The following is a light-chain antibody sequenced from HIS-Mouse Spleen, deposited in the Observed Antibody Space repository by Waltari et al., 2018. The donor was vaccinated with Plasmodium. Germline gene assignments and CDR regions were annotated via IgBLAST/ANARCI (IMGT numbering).Light chain of an antibody. CDR1: KLGYKY. V-gene: IGLV3-1*01. CDR3: QAWDSSTVV. Sequence: SYELTQPPSVSVSPGQTASITCSGDKLGYKYACWYQQQPGKSPVLVIYQDSKRPSGIPGRFSGSNSGNTATLTISGTQAMDEADYYCQAWDSSTVVFGGGTKLTVL. CDR2: QDS. J-gene: IGLJ2*01.